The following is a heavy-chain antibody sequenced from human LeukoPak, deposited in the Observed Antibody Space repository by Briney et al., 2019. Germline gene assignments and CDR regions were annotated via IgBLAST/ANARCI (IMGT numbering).Heavy chain of an antibody. CDR3: ARIWFGEGDWFDP. CDR2: IQYDGSKK. CDR1: GFTFSSNG. D-gene: IGHD3-10*01. Sequence: GGSLRLSCVASGFTFSSNGMHWVRQAPGKGLEWVTFIQYDGSKKYYADSVKGRFTISRDNSKNTLYLQMNSLRAEDTAVYYCARIWFGEGDWFDPWGQGTLVTVSS. J-gene: IGHJ5*02. V-gene: IGHV3-30*02.